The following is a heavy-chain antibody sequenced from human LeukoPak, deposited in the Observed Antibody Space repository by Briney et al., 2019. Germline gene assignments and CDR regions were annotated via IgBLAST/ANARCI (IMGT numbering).Heavy chain of an antibody. D-gene: IGHD6-19*01. Sequence: GGSLRLSCAASGFTFRNYVIHWVRQAPGKGLEWVAVTSSDLNVKLYADSVKGRFTISRDNSRSTLYLQMNSLRPEDTAIYYCARDLLSSGWYQYDYWGQGTLVTVSS. CDR1: GFTFRNYV. CDR2: TSSDLNVK. V-gene: IGHV3-30-3*01. CDR3: ARDLLSSGWYQYDY. J-gene: IGHJ4*02.